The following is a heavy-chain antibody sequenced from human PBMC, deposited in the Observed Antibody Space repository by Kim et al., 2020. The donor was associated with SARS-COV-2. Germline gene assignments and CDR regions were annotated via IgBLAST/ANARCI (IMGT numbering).Heavy chain of an antibody. Sequence: SVKVSCKASGFTFTSSAVQWVRQARGQRLEWIGWIVVGSGNTNYAQKFQERVTITRDMSTSTAYMELSSLRSEDTAVYYCAAAGGVSGYGHYWGQGTLVTVSS. CDR3: AAAGGVSGYGHY. CDR1: GFTFTSSA. V-gene: IGHV1-58*01. CDR2: IVVGSGNT. J-gene: IGHJ4*02. D-gene: IGHD5-12*01.